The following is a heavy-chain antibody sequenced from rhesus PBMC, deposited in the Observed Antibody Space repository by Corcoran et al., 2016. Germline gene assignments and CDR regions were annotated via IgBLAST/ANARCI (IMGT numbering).Heavy chain of an antibody. CDR2: IYGTGGTT. CDR1: GGSISSNYD. D-gene: IGHD4-23*01. V-gene: IGHV4-76*01. CDR3: SRGLPYTVTTSFVGGLDS. Sequence: QVQLQESGPGVVKPSETLSLTCAVSGGSISSNYDWTWIRQPPGKGLEWIGYIYGTGGTTNSNPSLKRRVTMSNDASKNQFSLNLRSVTAADTAVYYCSRGLPYTVTTSFVGGLDSWGQGVVVTVSS. J-gene: IGHJ6*01.